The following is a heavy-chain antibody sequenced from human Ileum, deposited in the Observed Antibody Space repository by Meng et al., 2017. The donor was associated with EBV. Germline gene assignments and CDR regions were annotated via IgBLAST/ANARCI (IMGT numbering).Heavy chain of an antibody. V-gene: IGHV1-3*04. Sequence: QFQLGQPGAEMKKPGSTVEVSCKASGYAFTSYAMKWVRQAPGQRLEWMGWINTGNGETKYSQKFQGRVTLTSDTSASTAYMELSSLRSEDTAVYYCASRPGIAVAGFDYWGQGTLVTVSS. CDR2: INTGNGET. CDR3: ASRPGIAVAGFDY. D-gene: IGHD6-19*01. J-gene: IGHJ4*02. CDR1: GYAFTSYA.